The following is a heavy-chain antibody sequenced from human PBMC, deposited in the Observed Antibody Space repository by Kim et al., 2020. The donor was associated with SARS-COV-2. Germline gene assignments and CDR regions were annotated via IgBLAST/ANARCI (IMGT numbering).Heavy chain of an antibody. J-gene: IGHJ4*02. CDR3: AKMDCSGGSCYSPFVGDY. Sequence: KGPLTISRDNSKNTLYLQMNSLRAEDTAVYYCAKMDCSGGSCYSPFVGDYWGQGTLVTVSS. V-gene: IGHV3-30*02. D-gene: IGHD2-15*01.